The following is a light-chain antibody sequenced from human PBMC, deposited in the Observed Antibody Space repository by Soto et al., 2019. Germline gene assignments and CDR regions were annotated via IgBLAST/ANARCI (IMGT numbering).Light chain of an antibody. CDR1: SSDVGSYNL. CDR2: EGS. Sequence: QSALTQPASVSGSPGQSITISCTGTSSDVGSYNLVSWYQQHPGKAPKLMIYEGSKRPSGVSNRFSGSKSGNTASLTISGLKAEDEADYYCCSYACSSTYVVFGGGTQLTVL. J-gene: IGLJ2*01. V-gene: IGLV2-23*01. CDR3: CSYACSSTYVV.